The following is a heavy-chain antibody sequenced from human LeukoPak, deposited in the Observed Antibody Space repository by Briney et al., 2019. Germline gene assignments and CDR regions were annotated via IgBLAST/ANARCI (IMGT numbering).Heavy chain of an antibody. J-gene: IGHJ4*02. D-gene: IGHD7-27*01. Sequence: SQTLSLTCAISGDSVSSNSAAWGWIRQSPSRGLECLGRTYYRSGWYNDYALSVESRITINPDTSKNQVSLQLTSVTPEDTAVYYCSRDLAWGQADYWAQGTVVTVSS. CDR3: SRDLAWGQADY. CDR1: GDSVSSNSAA. V-gene: IGHV6-1*01. CDR2: TYYRSGWYN.